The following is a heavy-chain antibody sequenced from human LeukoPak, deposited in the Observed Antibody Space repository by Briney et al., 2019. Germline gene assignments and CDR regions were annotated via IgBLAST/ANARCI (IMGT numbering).Heavy chain of an antibody. CDR2: IKQDGSER. D-gene: IGHD3-22*01. CDR3: ARDWGAYYHFFDY. V-gene: IGHV3-7*01. J-gene: IGHJ4*02. CDR1: GFSMSVYW. Sequence: GGFLRLSCEASGFSMSVYWMSWVRQAPGKGLEWVGNIKQDGSERNYVDSVKGRFTISRDNAKKSLYLQMNSLRAEDTAVYYCARDWGAYYHFFDYWGQGTLVTVSS.